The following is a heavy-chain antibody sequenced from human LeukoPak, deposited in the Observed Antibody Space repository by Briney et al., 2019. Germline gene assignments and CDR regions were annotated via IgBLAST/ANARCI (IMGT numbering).Heavy chain of an antibody. J-gene: IGHJ4*02. CDR2: INHSGST. CDR3: ARRIVVVTAIDY. Sequence: PSETLSLTCTVSGGSISSGGYYWSRIRQPPGKGLEWIGEINHSGSTNYNPSLKSRVTISVDTSKNQFSLKLSSVTAADTAVYYCARRIVVVTAIDYWGQGTLVTVSS. V-gene: IGHV4-39*07. CDR1: GGSISSGGYY. D-gene: IGHD2-21*02.